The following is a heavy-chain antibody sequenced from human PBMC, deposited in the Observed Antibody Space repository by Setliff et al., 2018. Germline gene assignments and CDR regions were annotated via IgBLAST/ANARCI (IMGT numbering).Heavy chain of an antibody. CDR1: GFTFSSYS. J-gene: IGHJ4*02. D-gene: IGHD1-26*01. CDR2: ISSSGSTI. V-gene: IGHV3-48*01. Sequence: GGSLRLSCAASGFTFSSYSMNWVRQAPGKGLEWVSYISSSGSTIYYADSVKGRFTISRDNSNNALYLQMNSLRAEDTAIYYCAKGGYSGSHYFDYWGQGTLVTVSS. CDR3: AKGGYSGSHYFDY.